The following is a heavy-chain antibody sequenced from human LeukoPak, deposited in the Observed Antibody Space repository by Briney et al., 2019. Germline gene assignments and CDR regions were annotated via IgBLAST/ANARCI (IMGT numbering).Heavy chain of an antibody. CDR1: GFTFSTYA. V-gene: IGHV3-23*01. Sequence: PGGSLRLSCAASGFTFSTYAMTWVRQAPGKGLEWVSAISGSGVSTYYADSVKGRFTISRDNSKNTLYVQMNSLRAEDTAVYYCAKVRDSSSWYAALLFDYWGQGTLVTVSS. CDR2: ISGSGVST. J-gene: IGHJ4*02. D-gene: IGHD6-13*01. CDR3: AKVRDSSSWYAALLFDY.